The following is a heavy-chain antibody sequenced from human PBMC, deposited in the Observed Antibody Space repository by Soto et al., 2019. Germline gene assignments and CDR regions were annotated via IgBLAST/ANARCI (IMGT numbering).Heavy chain of an antibody. V-gene: IGHV3-13*01. Sequence: GGSLRLSCAASGFTFSSYGMHWVRQAPGKGLEWVSGIGTAGDTYYQGSVKGRFTISRENAKNSLYLQMNNLRAGDTALYYCARGWLATGGSLSYMDVWGKGTTVTVSS. D-gene: IGHD6-13*01. J-gene: IGHJ6*03. CDR1: GFTFSSYG. CDR2: IGTAGDT. CDR3: ARGWLATGGSLSYMDV.